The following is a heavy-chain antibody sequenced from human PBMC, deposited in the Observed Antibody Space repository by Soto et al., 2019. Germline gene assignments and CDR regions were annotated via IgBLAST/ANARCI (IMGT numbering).Heavy chain of an antibody. CDR2: IKQDGSEK. D-gene: IGHD5-12*01. J-gene: IGHJ4*02. V-gene: IGHV3-7*03. CDR3: ARGRGYSGYYFDY. CDR1: GFTFSSPW. Sequence: EVQLVESGGGLVQPGGSLRLSCAASGFTFSSPWMSWVRQAPGKGLEWVANIKQDGSEKYYVDSVKGRFTISRDNAKNSLYLHMNSLRAEDTAVYYCARGRGYSGYYFDYWGQGTLVTVSS.